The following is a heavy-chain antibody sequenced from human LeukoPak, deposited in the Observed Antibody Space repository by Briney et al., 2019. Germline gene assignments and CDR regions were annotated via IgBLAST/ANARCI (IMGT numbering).Heavy chain of an antibody. CDR1: GDSVSSNGVA. V-gene: IGHV6-1*01. CDR2: TYYGSKWSN. Sequence: SQTLSLTCVISGDSVSSNGVAWNWVRQSPSRGLEWLGRTYYGSKWSNDYALSVKSRITINPDTSKNQFSLQLNSVTPEDTADYYCTRGRNSAFDYWGQGTLVTVSS. D-gene: IGHD1-14*01. CDR3: TRGRNSAFDY. J-gene: IGHJ4*02.